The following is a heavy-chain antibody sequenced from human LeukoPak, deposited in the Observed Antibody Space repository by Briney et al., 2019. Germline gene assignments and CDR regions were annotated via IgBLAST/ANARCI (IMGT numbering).Heavy chain of an antibody. V-gene: IGHV3-15*01. J-gene: IGHJ4*02. CDR3: ARGPTGSWFAFYY. CDR1: GFTFGDAW. D-gene: IGHD6-13*01. CDR2: IKSKTDGGTA. Sequence: PGGSLRLSCSASGFTFGDAWMSWVRQAPGKGLEWVVRIKSKTDGGTADYAAPVKGRFTISRDDSKNTLYLQMDSLKTEDTAVYYCARGPTGSWFAFYYWGQGTPVTVSS.